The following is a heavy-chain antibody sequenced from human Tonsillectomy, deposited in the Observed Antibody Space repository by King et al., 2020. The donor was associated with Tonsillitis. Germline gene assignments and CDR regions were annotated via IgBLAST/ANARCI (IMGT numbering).Heavy chain of an antibody. V-gene: IGHV3-23*04. CDR2: ISVNGGST. J-gene: IGHJ4*02. D-gene: IGHD6-13*01. Sequence: VQLVESGGDLVQPGGSLRLSCAASGFAFISYAMSWVRQAPGEGLEWVSAISVNGGSTPYADSVKGRFTISRDNSKNTLFLQLNSLRAEDTALYYCARGGLATRQFDYWGQGTLVTVSS. CDR1: GFAFISYA. CDR3: ARGGLATRQFDY.